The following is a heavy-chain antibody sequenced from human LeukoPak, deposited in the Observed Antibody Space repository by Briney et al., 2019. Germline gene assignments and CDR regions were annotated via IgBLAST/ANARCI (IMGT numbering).Heavy chain of an antibody. CDR2: IRKDGSEK. CDR3: ARYSYGSGTSFDP. V-gene: IGHV3-7*01. J-gene: IGHJ5*02. CDR1: GFTFSDYW. Sequence: PGGSLRLSCAASGFTFSDYWMSWVRQAPGKGLEWVANIRKDGSEKHYVDSVKGRFTISRDNVKNSLYLQMSSLRAEDTAVFYCARYSYGSGTSFDPWGQGTLVTVSS. D-gene: IGHD3-10*01.